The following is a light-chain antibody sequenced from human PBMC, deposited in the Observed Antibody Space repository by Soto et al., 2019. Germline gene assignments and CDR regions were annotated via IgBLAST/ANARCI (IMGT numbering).Light chain of an antibody. J-gene: IGKJ5*01. CDR2: DDS. CDR1: QSISGW. V-gene: IGKV1-5*01. Sequence: IQMTQSPPTLSASVGDSGTITCRASQSISGWLAWYQQNTGKASKLLIYDDSSLESGVPSRFSGTGSGTEFTLTISSLQPEDFATYYCQQHHGYAITFGQGTKLDIK. CDR3: QQHHGYAIT.